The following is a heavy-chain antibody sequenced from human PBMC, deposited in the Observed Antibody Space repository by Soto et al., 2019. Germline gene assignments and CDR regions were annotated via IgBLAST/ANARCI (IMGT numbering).Heavy chain of an antibody. CDR3: AREGYSSGWPGRRNWFDP. Sequence: QVQLVESGGGVVQPGRSLRLSCAASGFTFSSYGMHWVRQAPGKGLEWVAVIWYDGSNKYYADSVKGRFTISRDNSKNTLYLQMNSLRAEATAVYYCAREGYSSGWPGRRNWFDPWGQGTLVTVSS. D-gene: IGHD6-19*01. CDR2: IWYDGSNK. J-gene: IGHJ5*02. V-gene: IGHV3-33*01. CDR1: GFTFSSYG.